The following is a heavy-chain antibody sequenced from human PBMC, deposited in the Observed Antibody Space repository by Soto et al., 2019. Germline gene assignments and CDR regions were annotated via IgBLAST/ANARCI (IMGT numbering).Heavy chain of an antibody. CDR2: IYYSGST. D-gene: IGHD3-3*01. CDR1: GGSISSGGYY. J-gene: IGHJ5*02. CDR3: ARVHYDFWSGYYVLWFDP. V-gene: IGHV4-31*03. Sequence: SETLSLTCTVSGGSISSGGYYWSWIRQHPGKGLEWIGYIYYSGSTYYNPSLKSRVTISVDTSKNQFSLKLSSVTAADTAVYYCARVHYDFWSGYYVLWFDPWGQGTLVTVSS.